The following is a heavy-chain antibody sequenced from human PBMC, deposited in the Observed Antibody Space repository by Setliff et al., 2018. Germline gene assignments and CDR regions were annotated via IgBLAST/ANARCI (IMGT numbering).Heavy chain of an antibody. CDR2: IYSGGST. V-gene: IGHV3-53*01. CDR3: AKENRGWYDY. D-gene: IGHD6-19*01. Sequence: GGSLRLSCAASGFTFSNAWMSWVRQAPGKGLEWVSVIYSGGSTYYADSVKGRFTISRDNSKNTLYLQMNSLRAEDTAVYYCAKENRGWYDYWGQGTLVTVSS. CDR1: GFTFSNAW. J-gene: IGHJ4*02.